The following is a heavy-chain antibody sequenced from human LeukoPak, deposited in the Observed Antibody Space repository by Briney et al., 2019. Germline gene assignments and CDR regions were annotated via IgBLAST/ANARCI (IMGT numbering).Heavy chain of an antibody. Sequence: SGPTLLKPTQTLTLICTFSGFSLSTSGVGVGWIRQPPGKAMEWLALIYWHDDKRYSPSLRSRPTITKGTCKTQVVLTMTNMNPGDTATDCEAHRRCQLRPTLTDFDYWGQGTLVTVSS. CDR3: AHRRCQLRPTLTDFDY. D-gene: IGHD2-2*01. V-gene: IGHV2-5*01. CDR1: GFSLSTSGVG. CDR2: IYWHDDK. J-gene: IGHJ4*02.